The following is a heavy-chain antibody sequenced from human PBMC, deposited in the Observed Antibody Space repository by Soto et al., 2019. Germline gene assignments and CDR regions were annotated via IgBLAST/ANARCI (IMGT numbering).Heavy chain of an antibody. V-gene: IGHV4-59*01. D-gene: IGHD2-21*02. J-gene: IGHJ6*02. CDR1: GGSISGYY. CDR3: TRDGDGRMTTNPYYYYGMDV. CDR2: VYYSGGA. Sequence: SETLSLTCTVSGGSISGYYWSWIRQPPGKGLEWIGNVYYSGGAKYSPSVKRRVSISVDTSKNQFSLNISSVTAADTAVYYCTRDGDGRMTTNPYYYYGMDVWGPGITVTVSS.